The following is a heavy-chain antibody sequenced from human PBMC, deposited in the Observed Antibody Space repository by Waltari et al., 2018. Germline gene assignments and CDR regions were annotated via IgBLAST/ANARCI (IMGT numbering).Heavy chain of an antibody. CDR2: IYSGGST. D-gene: IGHD5-18*01. CDR1: GFTFSSYA. J-gene: IGHJ6*03. V-gene: IGHV3-23*03. Sequence: EVQLLESGGGLVQPGGSLRLSCAASGFTFSSYAMSWVRQAPGKGLEWVSVIYSGGSTYYADSVKGRFTISRDNSKNTLYLQMNSLRAEDTAVYYCAKSPYSYGPTYYYYMDVWGKGTTVTVSS. CDR3: AKSPYSYGPTYYYYMDV.